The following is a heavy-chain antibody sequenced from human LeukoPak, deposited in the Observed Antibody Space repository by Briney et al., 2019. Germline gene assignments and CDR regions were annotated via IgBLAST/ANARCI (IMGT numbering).Heavy chain of an antibody. V-gene: IGHV3-23*01. CDR1: GFTFSTYA. Sequence: PGGSLRLSCAASGFTFSTYAMSWVRQAPGKGLEWVSVISGSGRSGTNYADSEKGRFTISRDNSKNTLYLQMNSLRVEGTAIYYCAKAPGGGNWNWGQGTLVTVSS. CDR3: AKAPGGGNWN. D-gene: IGHD1-20*01. CDR2: ISGSGRSGT. J-gene: IGHJ4*02.